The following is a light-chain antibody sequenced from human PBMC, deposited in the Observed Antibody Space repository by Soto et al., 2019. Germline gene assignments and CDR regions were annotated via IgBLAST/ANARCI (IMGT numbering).Light chain of an antibody. CDR3: QQYNNWPLT. V-gene: IGKV3-15*01. CDR2: GAS. Sequence: EFVLTQSPGTLSLSPWERATLSCRASQSVSSNLAWYQQKPGQAPRLLIYGASSRATGIPVRFSGSGSGTEFTLTISSLQSEDFAVYYCQQYNNWPLTFGQGTRREIK. CDR1: QSVSSN. J-gene: IGKJ5*01.